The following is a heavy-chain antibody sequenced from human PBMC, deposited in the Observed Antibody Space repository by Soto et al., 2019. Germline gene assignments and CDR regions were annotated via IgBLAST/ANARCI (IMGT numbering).Heavy chain of an antibody. CDR1: VFSLSTSGVG. J-gene: IGHJ5*01. Sequence: QITLKATGPTLVKPTQPLTLTCTFSVFSLSTSGVGVGWIRQSPGKALEWVALIYWDDDKAYTPFLKRRVTVTKDTSKNRVDLSEHNVDTWDTATCYCALGHASKGASAGTFHSWGHGILVTVAS. D-gene: IGHD6-13*01. CDR2: IYWDDDK. V-gene: IGHV2-5*02. CDR3: ALGHASKGASAGTFHS.